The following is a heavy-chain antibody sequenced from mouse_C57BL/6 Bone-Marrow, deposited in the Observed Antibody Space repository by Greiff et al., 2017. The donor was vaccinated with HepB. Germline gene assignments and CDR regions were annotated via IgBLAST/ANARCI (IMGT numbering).Heavy chain of an antibody. CDR1: GYTFTDYY. Sequence: EVQVVESGPELVKPGASVKISCKASGYTFTDYYMNWVKQSHGKSLEWIGDINPNNGGTSYNQKFKGKATLTVDKSSSTAYMELRSLTSEDSAVYYCARYAERYSNYEAYWGQGTLVTVSA. V-gene: IGHV1-26*01. J-gene: IGHJ3*01. D-gene: IGHD2-5*01. CDR2: INPNNGGT. CDR3: ARYAERYSNYEAY.